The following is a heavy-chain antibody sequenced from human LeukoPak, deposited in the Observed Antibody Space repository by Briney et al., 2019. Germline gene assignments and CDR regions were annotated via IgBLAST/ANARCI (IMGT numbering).Heavy chain of an antibody. CDR3: ARDLIVVVPAVDSYYYGMDV. CDR2: ISYDGSNK. J-gene: IGHJ6*02. D-gene: IGHD2-2*01. V-gene: IGHV3-30-3*01. CDR1: GFTFSSYA. Sequence: PGGSLRLSCAASGFTFSSYAMHWVRQAPGKGLEWVAVISYDGSNKYYADSVKGRFTISRDNSKNTLYLQMNSLRAEDTAVYYCARDLIVVVPAVDSYYYGMDVWGQGTTVTVSS.